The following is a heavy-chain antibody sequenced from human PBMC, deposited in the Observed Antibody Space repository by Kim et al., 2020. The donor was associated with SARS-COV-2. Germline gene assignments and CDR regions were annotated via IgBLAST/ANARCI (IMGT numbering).Heavy chain of an antibody. Sequence: GGSLRLSCAASGFTFSSYAMSWVRQAPGKGLEWVSAISGSGGSTYYADSVKGRFTISRDNSKNTLYLQMNSLRAEDTAVYYCANLRKKELRYFDWFHEAFDIWGQGTMVTVSS. CDR1: GFTFSSYA. D-gene: IGHD3-9*01. CDR2: ISGSGGST. V-gene: IGHV3-23*01. J-gene: IGHJ3*02. CDR3: ANLRKKELRYFDWFHEAFDI.